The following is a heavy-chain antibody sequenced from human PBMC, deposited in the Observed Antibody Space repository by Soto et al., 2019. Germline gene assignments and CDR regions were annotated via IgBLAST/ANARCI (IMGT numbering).Heavy chain of an antibody. CDR2: IYHSGST. V-gene: IGHV4-30-2*01. J-gene: IGHJ5*02. CDR3: ARVPSP. CDR1: GGSISSYS. Sequence: SETLSLTCTVSGGSISSYSWSWIRQPPGKGLEWIGYIYHSGSTYYNPSLKSRVTISVDRSKNQFFLKLSSVTAADTAVYYCARVPSPWGQGTLVTVSS.